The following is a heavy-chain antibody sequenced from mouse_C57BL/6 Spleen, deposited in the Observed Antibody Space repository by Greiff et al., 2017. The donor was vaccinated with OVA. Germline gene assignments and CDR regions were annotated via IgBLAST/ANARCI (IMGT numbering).Heavy chain of an antibody. V-gene: IGHV1-15*01. CDR3: TRNYGSSYYPFAY. Sequence: VKVVESGAELVRPGASVTLSCKASGYTFTDYEMHWVKQTPVHGLEWIGAIDPETGGTAYNQKFKGKAILTADKSSSTAYMELRSLTSEDSAVYYCTRNYGSSYYPFAYWGQGTLVTVSA. J-gene: IGHJ3*01. CDR2: IDPETGGT. D-gene: IGHD1-1*01. CDR1: GYTFTDYE.